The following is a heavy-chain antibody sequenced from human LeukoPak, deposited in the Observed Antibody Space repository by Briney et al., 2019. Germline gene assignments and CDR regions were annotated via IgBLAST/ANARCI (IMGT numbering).Heavy chain of an antibody. Sequence: GGSLRLSCAASGLTFSSYAMSWVRQAPGKGLEWVSAISGSGGSNYYADSENGRFTISSDNYKNTLCLQMNSLRADDTGVYYCAKGSVEAILWYRRGPLEGMVVWGQGATVTVSS. CDR2: ISGSGGSN. CDR1: GLTFSSYA. CDR3: AKGSVEAILWYRRGPLEGMVV. V-gene: IGHV3-23*01. D-gene: IGHD1-26*01. J-gene: IGHJ6*02.